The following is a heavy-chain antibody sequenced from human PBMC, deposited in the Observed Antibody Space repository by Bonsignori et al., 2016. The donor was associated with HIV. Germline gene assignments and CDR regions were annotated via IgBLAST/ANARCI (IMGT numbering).Heavy chain of an antibody. CDR1: GGSFSGYY. D-gene: IGHD1-14*01. J-gene: IGHJ4*02. V-gene: IGHV4-34*01. CDR3: ARQVLIPKYHTIDY. Sequence: GSLRLSCAVYGGSFSGYYWSWIRQPPGKGLEWIGEINHSGSTNYNPSLKSRVTISVDTSKNQFSLKLSSVTAADTAVYYCARQVLIPKYHTIDYWGQGTLVTVSS. CDR2: INHSGST.